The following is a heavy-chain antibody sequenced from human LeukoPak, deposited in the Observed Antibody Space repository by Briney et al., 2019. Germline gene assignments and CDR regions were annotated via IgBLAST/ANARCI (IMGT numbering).Heavy chain of an antibody. CDR1: KFTFSDYS. J-gene: IGHJ6*02. Sequence: NPGGSLRLSCAASKFTFSDYSMSWVRQAPGKGLEWVSSISSIRNYIYYADSVKGRFTVSRDNSKNTLYLQMNSLRAEDTAVYYCAKDGGYSGSYYGYYYYGMDVWGQGTTVTVSS. CDR2: ISSIRNYI. D-gene: IGHD1-26*01. V-gene: IGHV3-21*04. CDR3: AKDGGYSGSYYGYYYYGMDV.